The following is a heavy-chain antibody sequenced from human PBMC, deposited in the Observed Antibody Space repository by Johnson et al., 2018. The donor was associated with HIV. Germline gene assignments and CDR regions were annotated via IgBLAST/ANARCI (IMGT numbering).Heavy chain of an antibody. CDR2: IDWTGANA. J-gene: IGHJ3*02. CDR1: GFTYDDYG. D-gene: IGHD4-17*01. V-gene: IGHV3-20*04. CDR3: AREGRMDYGAFDI. Sequence: VQLVESGGGVVRPGGSLRLSCAASGFTYDDYGMSWVRQAPGKGLEWVSGIDWTGANAGYADSVKGRFTIFRDNAKNSLYLQMNSLRAEDTALYYCAREGRMDYGAFDIWGQGTMVIVSS.